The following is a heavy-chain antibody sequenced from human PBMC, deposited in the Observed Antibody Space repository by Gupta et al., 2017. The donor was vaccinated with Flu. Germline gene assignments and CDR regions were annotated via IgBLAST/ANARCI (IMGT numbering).Heavy chain of an antibody. Sequence: FSTYAINWVRQAPGQGLEWMGGIIPVFGPTKYAQKFQGRVTMTADESTSTAYMELRSLRFEDTAVYYCARKGGGHCSGGTCYSFDYWGQGTLVTVSS. CDR1: FSTYA. CDR3: ARKGGGHCSGGTCYSFDY. V-gene: IGHV1-69*01. D-gene: IGHD2-15*01. J-gene: IGHJ4*02. CDR2: IIPVFGPT.